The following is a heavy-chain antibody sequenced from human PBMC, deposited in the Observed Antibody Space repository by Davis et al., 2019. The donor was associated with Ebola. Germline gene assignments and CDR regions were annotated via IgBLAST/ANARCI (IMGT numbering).Heavy chain of an antibody. D-gene: IGHD3-16*01. Sequence: PSETLSLTCPISGDSISSGGWNWIRQSPSRGLEWLGRAYYASTWYNDYAPSVRSRITINPDTSKNQFSLQLNSVTPEDTAVYYCSRGHWVRRAFDIWGQGTVVTVSS. CDR1: GDSISSGG. CDR2: AYYASTWYN. CDR3: SRGHWVRRAFDI. V-gene: IGHV6-1*01. J-gene: IGHJ3*02.